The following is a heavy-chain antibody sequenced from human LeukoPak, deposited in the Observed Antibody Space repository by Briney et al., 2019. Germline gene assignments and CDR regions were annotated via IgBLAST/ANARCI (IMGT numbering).Heavy chain of an antibody. CDR3: AKDRGDRYCSSTSCSHFDY. CDR1: GFTFSNYV. Sequence: GGSLRLSCAASGFTFSNYVMSWVRQAPGKGLEWVSAISGSGGSTYCADSVKGRFTISRDNSKNTLYLQMNSLRAEDTAVYYCAKDRGDRYCSSTSCSHFDYWGQGTLVTVSS. D-gene: IGHD2-2*01. J-gene: IGHJ4*02. CDR2: ISGSGGST. V-gene: IGHV3-23*01.